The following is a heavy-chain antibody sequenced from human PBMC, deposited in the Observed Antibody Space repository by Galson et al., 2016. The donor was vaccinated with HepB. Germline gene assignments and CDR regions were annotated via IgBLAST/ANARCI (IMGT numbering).Heavy chain of an antibody. CDR2: INQDSTYV. J-gene: IGHJ4*02. CDR3: ARFGFHDYDYDY. CDR1: GFTFSAYW. D-gene: IGHD4-17*01. Sequence: SLRLSCAASGFTFSAYWMTWVRQAPGKGLEWVAKINQDSTYVSYVDSVRGRFTISRDNAKNSLYLQMNSLRAEDTAVYYCARFGFHDYDYDYWGQGTLVAVSS. V-gene: IGHV3-7*03.